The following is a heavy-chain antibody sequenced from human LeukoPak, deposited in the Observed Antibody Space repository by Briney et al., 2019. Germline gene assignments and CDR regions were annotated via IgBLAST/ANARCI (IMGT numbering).Heavy chain of an antibody. Sequence: ASMKVSCKASGYTFTSYYMHWVRQAPGQGLEWMGIINPSGFSTRYAQRFQGRVTMTRDTSTSTVYMELSSLRSDDTAVYYCARDKNGVAFSSSCFDYWGQGTLVTVSS. CDR2: INPSGFST. D-gene: IGHD6-13*01. J-gene: IGHJ4*02. CDR3: ARDKNGVAFSSSCFDY. V-gene: IGHV1-46*01. CDR1: GYTFTSYY.